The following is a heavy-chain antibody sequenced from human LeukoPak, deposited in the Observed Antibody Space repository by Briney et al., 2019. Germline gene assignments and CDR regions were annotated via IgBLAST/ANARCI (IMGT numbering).Heavy chain of an antibody. Sequence: GGSLRLSCAASGFTFSSYGMNWVRQAPGKGLEWVSYISTSSSTIYYADSVKGRFTIPRDNAKNSLYLQMNSLRDEDTAVYYCARRGCLGSCYSGFDYWGQGTLVTVSS. J-gene: IGHJ4*02. CDR2: ISTSSSTI. CDR3: ARRGCLGSCYSGFDY. V-gene: IGHV3-48*02. D-gene: IGHD2-15*01. CDR1: GFTFSSYG.